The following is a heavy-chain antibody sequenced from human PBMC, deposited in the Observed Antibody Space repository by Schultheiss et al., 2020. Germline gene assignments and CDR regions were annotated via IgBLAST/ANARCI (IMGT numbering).Heavy chain of an antibody. CDR3: ARDSRMVQGVMGYFDY. Sequence: GESLKISCAASGFTFSSYWMSWVRQAPGKGLEWVANIKQDGSEKYYVDSVKGRFTISRDNAKNSLYLQMNSLRAEDTAVYYCARDSRMVQGVMGYFDYWGQGTLVTVSS. J-gene: IGHJ4*02. D-gene: IGHD3-10*01. CDR1: GFTFSSYW. V-gene: IGHV3-7*01. CDR2: IKQDGSEK.